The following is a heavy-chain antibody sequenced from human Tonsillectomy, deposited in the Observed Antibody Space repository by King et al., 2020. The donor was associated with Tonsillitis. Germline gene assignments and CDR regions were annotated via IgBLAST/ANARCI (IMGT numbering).Heavy chain of an antibody. D-gene: IGHD6-13*01. V-gene: IGHV3-15*04. CDR3: TARTAVGTRFFDY. Sequence: VQLVESGGGLVKPGGSLRLSCSASRVTFSNAWISWVRPAPWKGLVWVVLIESKTVVVTTDYALPVQGRVTISRDDSKNTPYLQMNSLKTEDTSVYYCTARTAVGTRFFDYWGQGTLVTVSS. J-gene: IGHJ4*02. CDR2: IESKTVVVTT. CDR1: RVTFSNAW.